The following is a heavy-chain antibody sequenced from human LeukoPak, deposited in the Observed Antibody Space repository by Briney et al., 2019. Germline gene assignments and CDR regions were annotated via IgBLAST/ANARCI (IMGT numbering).Heavy chain of an antibody. V-gene: IGHV3-66*01. CDR3: ARAGPSSSWHQFDY. D-gene: IGHD6-13*01. CDR2: IYSGGRT. CDR1: GFTVSRNY. Sequence: GGSPRLSCAASGFTVSRNYMSWVRQAPGKGLEWVSVIYSGGRTYYADSVKGRFTISRDNSKNTLYLQMNRLRAEDTAVYYCARAGPSSSWHQFDYWGQGTLVTVSS. J-gene: IGHJ4*02.